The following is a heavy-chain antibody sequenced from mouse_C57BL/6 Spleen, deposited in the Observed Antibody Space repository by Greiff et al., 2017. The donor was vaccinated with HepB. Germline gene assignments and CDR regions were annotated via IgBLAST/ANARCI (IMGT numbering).Heavy chain of an antibody. Sequence: VKVVESGPGLVAPSQSLSITCTVSGFSLTSYAISWVRQPPGKGLEWLGVIWPGGGTNYNSALKSRLSISKDTSKSQVFLKMNSLQTDDTARYYCAIYGNYAMDYWGQGTSVTVSS. V-gene: IGHV2-9-1*01. CDR2: IWPGGGT. J-gene: IGHJ4*01. CDR3: AIYGNYAMDY. D-gene: IGHD2-1*01. CDR1: GFSLTSYA.